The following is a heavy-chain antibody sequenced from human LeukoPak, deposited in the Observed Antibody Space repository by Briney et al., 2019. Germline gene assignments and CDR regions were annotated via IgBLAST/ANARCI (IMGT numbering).Heavy chain of an antibody. Sequence: ASVKVSCVASGYTFTTYYLHWVRQAPGQGLEWMGIINTSSGNTNYAQTFRARITMTRDTSTNTVYMELRSLTSEDTAVYYCVREQSGGTFDYWGQRTLVTVSS. J-gene: IGHJ4*02. V-gene: IGHV1-46*01. CDR1: GYTFTTYY. CDR3: VREQSGGTFDY. CDR2: INTSSGNT. D-gene: IGHD2-15*01.